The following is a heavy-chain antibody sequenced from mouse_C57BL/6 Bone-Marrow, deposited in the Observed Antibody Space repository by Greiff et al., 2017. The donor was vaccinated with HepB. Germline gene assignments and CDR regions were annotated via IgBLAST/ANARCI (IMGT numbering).Heavy chain of an antibody. CDR3: ARSSCYYAMDY. Sequence: VQLQQSGAELARPGASVKLSCKASGYTFTSYGISWVKQRTGQGLEWIGEIYPRSGNPYYNEKFKGKATLTADKSSSTAYMELRSLTSEDSAVYFCARSSCYYAMDYWGQGTSVTVSS. J-gene: IGHJ4*01. CDR1: GYTFTSYG. V-gene: IGHV1-81*01. CDR2: IYPRSGNP.